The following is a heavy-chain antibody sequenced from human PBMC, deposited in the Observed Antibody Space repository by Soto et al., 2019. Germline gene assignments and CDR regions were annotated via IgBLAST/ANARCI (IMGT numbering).Heavy chain of an antibody. CDR3: ATSRISITVAGETEYCFDY. CDR1: GYIFTAYY. Sequence: ASVKVSCKASGYIFTAYYMHWLRQAPGQGLEWMWLINPNSGDTNHTQKFEGWVTMTRDTSINTVYMELSRLRSDDTAVYYCATSRISITVAGETEYCFDYWGQGTPVTVSS. V-gene: IGHV1-2*04. J-gene: IGHJ4*02. D-gene: IGHD6-19*01. CDR2: INPNSGDT.